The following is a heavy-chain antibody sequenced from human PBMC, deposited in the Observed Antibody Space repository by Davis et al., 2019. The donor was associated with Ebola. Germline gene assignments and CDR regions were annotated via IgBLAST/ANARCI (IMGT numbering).Heavy chain of an antibody. D-gene: IGHD3-16*02. J-gene: IGHJ3*02. CDR2: IIPILGIA. CDR1: GGTFSSYA. V-gene: IGHV1-69*04. CDR3: ARDLGGVIVKGDAFDI. Sequence: SVKVSCKASGGTFSSYAISWVRQAPGQGLEWMGRIIPILGIANYAQKFQGRVTITADKSTSTAYMELSSLRSEDTAVYYCARDLGGVIVKGDAFDIWGQGTMVTVSS.